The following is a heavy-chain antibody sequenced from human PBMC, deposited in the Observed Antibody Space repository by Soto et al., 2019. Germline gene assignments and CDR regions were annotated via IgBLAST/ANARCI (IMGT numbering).Heavy chain of an antibody. J-gene: IGHJ4*02. CDR3: ARNHQWELIY. CDR2: ISYDGSNK. Sequence: VGSLRLSCASSGFTFSSYAMHCVRQAPGKGLEWVAVISYDGSNKYYADSVKGRFTISRDNSKNTLYLQMNSLRAEDTAVYYCARNHQWELIYWGQGTLVTVSS. D-gene: IGHD1-26*01. CDR1: GFTFSSYA. V-gene: IGHV3-30-3*01.